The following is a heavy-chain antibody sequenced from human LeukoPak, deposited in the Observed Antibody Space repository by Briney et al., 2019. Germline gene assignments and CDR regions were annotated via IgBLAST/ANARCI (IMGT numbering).Heavy chain of an antibody. V-gene: IGHV4-59*01. CDR1: GGSISSYY. CDR3: ARSGGSGSYYRWFWFDP. Sequence: PSETLSLTCTVSGGSISSYYWSWIRQPPGKGLEWIGYIYYSGSTNYNPSLKSRVTVSVDTSKNQFSLKLSSVTAADTAVYYCARSGGSGSYYRWFWFDPWGQGTLVTVSS. J-gene: IGHJ5*02. CDR2: IYYSGST. D-gene: IGHD3-10*01.